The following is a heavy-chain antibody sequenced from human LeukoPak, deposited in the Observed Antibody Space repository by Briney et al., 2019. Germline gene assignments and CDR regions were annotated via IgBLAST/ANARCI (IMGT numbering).Heavy chain of an antibody. CDR2: IYYSGST. CDR1: GGSISSSSYY. CDR3: ARVLYYYYMDV. V-gene: IGHV4-39*01. J-gene: IGHJ6*03. D-gene: IGHD2-8*01. Sequence: SETLSLTCTVSGGSISSSSYYWGWIRQPPGKGLEWIGSIYYSGSTYYNPSLKSRVTISVDTSKNQFSLKLSSVTAADTAVYYCARVLYYYYMDVWGKGTTVTVSS.